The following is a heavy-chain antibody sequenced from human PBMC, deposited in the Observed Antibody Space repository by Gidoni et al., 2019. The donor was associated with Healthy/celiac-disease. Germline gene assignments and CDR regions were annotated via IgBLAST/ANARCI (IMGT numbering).Heavy chain of an antibody. Sequence: EVQLVESGGGLVQPGGSLRLSCAASGFTFSDHYMDWVRQAPGKGLEWVGRTRNKANSYTTEYAASVKGRFTISRDDSKNSLYLQMNSLRTEDTAVYYCARGLYTPVTYVGPYFFDYWGQGTLVTVSS. CDR3: ARGLYTPVTYVGPYFFDY. V-gene: IGHV3-72*01. CDR2: TRNKANSYTT. J-gene: IGHJ4*02. CDR1: GFTFSDHY. D-gene: IGHD4-17*01.